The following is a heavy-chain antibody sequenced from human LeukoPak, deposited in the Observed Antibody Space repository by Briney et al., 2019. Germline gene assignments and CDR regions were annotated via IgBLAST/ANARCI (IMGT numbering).Heavy chain of an antibody. J-gene: IGHJ4*02. CDR2: IIPIFGTA. CDR1: GGTFSSYA. D-gene: IGHD5-12*01. Sequence: SVKVPCKASGGTFSSYAISWVRQAPGQGLEWMGGIIPIFGTANYAQEFQGRVTITADKSTSTAYMELSSLRSEDTAVYYCARTVGYSGYDYLAWFDYWGQGTLVTVSS. V-gene: IGHV1-69*06. CDR3: ARTVGYSGYDYLAWFDY.